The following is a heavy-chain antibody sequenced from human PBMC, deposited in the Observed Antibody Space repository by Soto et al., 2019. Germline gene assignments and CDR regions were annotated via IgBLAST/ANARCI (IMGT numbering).Heavy chain of an antibody. V-gene: IGHV3-15*01. CDR3: TTGSTSTKNY. Sequence: EVQLVESGGGLVIPGGSLRLSCAASGFTFSNAWLSWVRQAPGKGLEWVGRIKSKTDGGTTDYTAHVKGRFTNSREDSKNTLNRQMNSLKIEVTAVYYCTTGSTSTKNYWGQGTLVTVSS. CDR2: IKSKTDGGTT. J-gene: IGHJ4*02. CDR1: GFTFSNAW. D-gene: IGHD6-6*01.